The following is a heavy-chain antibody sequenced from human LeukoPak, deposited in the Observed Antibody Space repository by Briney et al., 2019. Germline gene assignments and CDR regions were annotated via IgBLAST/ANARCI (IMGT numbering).Heavy chain of an antibody. J-gene: IGHJ3*02. CDR2: IKRDGSEK. D-gene: IGHD3-10*01. CDR1: GFTFSSYW. V-gene: IGHV3-7*01. CDR3: AREVWFGELGDAFDI. Sequence: GGSLRLSCAASGFTFSSYWMSWVRQAPGKGLEWVANIKRDGSEKYYVDSVKGRFTISRDNAKNSLYLQMNSLRAEDTAVYYCAREVWFGELGDAFDIWGQGTMVTVSS.